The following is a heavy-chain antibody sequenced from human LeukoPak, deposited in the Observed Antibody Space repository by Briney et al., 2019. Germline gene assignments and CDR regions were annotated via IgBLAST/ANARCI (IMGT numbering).Heavy chain of an antibody. CDR2: IIPIFGTA. CDR3: HLQGASYDSSGYYEHRAPRDAVDI. J-gene: IGHJ3*02. Sequence: ASVKVSCKASGGTFGSYAISWVRQAPGQGLEWMGGIIPIFGTANYAQKFQGRVTITTDESTSTAYMELSSLRSEDTAVYYCHLQGASYDSSGYYEHRAPRDAVDIWGQGTMVTVSS. V-gene: IGHV1-69*05. CDR1: GGTFGSYA. D-gene: IGHD3-22*01.